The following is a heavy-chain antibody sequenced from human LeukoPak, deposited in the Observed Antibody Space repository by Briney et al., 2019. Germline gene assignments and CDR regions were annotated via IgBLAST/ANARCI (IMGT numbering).Heavy chain of an antibody. V-gene: IGHV4-39*07. Sequence: PSETLSLTCTVSGGSISSSSYYWGCIRQPPGKGLECIGSIYYSGSTYYNPSLKSRVTISVDTSKNQFSLKLSSVTAADTAVYYCARDRDDYVWGSYRYGGGPLDYWGQGTPVTVSS. CDR1: GGSISSSSYY. CDR3: ARDRDDYVWGSYRYGGGPLDY. J-gene: IGHJ4*02. CDR2: IYYSGST. D-gene: IGHD3-16*02.